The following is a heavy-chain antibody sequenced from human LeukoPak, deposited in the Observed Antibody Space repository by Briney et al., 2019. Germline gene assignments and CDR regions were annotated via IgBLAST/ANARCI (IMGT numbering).Heavy chain of an antibody. CDR3: AYGNYYESSGSLFDY. V-gene: IGHV3-7*01. CDR1: GFTFSGYW. Sequence: PGGSLRLSCGASGFTFSGYWMTWIRQAPGKGLEWVANIKEDGSEKYYVESVKGRFTISRDNAKNSLHLQMNSLRVDDTAVYYCAYGNYYESSGSLFDYWGQGTLVTVSS. D-gene: IGHD3-22*01. J-gene: IGHJ4*02. CDR2: IKEDGSEK.